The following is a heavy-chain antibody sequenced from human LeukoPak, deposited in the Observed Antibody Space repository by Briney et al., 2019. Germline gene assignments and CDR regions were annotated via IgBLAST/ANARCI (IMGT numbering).Heavy chain of an antibody. CDR1: GFTFSRYW. D-gene: IGHD3-10*01. CDR2: IDEHGTTI. J-gene: IGHJ4*02. V-gene: IGHV3-74*01. Sequence: PGGSLRLSCAASGFTFSRYWMHWVRQAPGEGLVWVSRIDEHGTTIDYADSVRDRFTISRDNAKNTLYLHMNSLRAEDTAMYYCARDVRGAGSHWGQGSLVTVSS. CDR3: ARDVRGAGSH.